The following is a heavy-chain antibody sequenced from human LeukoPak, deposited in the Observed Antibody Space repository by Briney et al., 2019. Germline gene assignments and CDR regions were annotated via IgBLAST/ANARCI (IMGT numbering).Heavy chain of an antibody. CDR1: GFNFIDYS. CDR2: IGISSGNT. V-gene: IGHV3-48*01. Sequence: GGSLRLSCAASGFNFIDYSMNWVRQAPGKGLEWISYIGISSGNTKYADSVKGRFTISRDKARNSLYLQMNSLRVEDAAMYYCARDHRYAFDNWGHGTLVTVSS. CDR3: ARDHRYAFDN. J-gene: IGHJ4*01. D-gene: IGHD5-12*01.